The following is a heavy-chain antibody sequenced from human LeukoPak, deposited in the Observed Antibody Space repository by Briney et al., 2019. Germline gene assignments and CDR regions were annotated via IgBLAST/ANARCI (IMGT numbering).Heavy chain of an antibody. CDR2: IYTSGST. J-gene: IGHJ5*02. Sequence: SETLSLTCTVSGGSISSYYWSWIRQPAGKGLECIGRIYTSGSTNYNPSLKSRVTMSVDTSKNQFSLKLSSVTAADTAVYYCARGRYCSGGSCYGFDPWGQGTLVTVSS. D-gene: IGHD2-15*01. V-gene: IGHV4-4*07. CDR1: GGSISSYY. CDR3: ARGRYCSGGSCYGFDP.